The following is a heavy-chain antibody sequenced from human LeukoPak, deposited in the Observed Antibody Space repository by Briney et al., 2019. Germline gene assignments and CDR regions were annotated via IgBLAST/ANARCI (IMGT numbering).Heavy chain of an antibody. CDR3: AIDGGYCSSTSCLGPNWLDP. Sequence: PGASVKVSCKASGGTFSSYAISWVRQAPGQGLEWMGGIIPIFGTANYAQKFQGRVTITTDESTSTAYMELSSLRSEDTAVYYCAIDGGYCSSTSCLGPNWLDPWGQGTLVTVSS. V-gene: IGHV1-69*05. CDR1: GGTFSSYA. D-gene: IGHD2-2*01. J-gene: IGHJ5*02. CDR2: IIPIFGTA.